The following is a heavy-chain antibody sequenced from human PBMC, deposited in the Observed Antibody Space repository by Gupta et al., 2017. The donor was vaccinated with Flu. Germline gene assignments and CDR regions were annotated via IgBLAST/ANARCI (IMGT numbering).Heavy chain of an antibody. CDR2: IKSKTDVGTS. V-gene: IGHV3-15*01. CDR1: GFTISNAW. CDR3: TTVGNPAYFHS. Sequence: EVQLVESGGGLVKPGGSLTLSCAASGFTISNAWTSWVRQAPGQGPEGVGRIKSKTDVGTSDYAAPVKGRFSISVDDSKNTLYLQMNSLKTEDTAVYYCTTVGNPAYFHSWGQVILVTVSS. J-gene: IGHJ4*02. D-gene: IGHD4-23*01.